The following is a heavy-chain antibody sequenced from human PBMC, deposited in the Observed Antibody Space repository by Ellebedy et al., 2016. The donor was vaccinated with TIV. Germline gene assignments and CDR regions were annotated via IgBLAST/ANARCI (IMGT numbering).Heavy chain of an antibody. Sequence: GESLKISCAASGFTFSDYYMSWIRQAPGKGLEWVSYISSSGSTIYYADSVKGRFTIHRYNAKNSLYLQMNSLRAEDTAVFYCARAVWSAPQEGYHYYGMDVWGQGTTVTVSS. CDR2: ISSSGSTI. J-gene: IGHJ6*02. CDR1: GFTFSDYY. V-gene: IGHV3-11*01. D-gene: IGHD3-3*01. CDR3: ARAVWSAPQEGYHYYGMDV.